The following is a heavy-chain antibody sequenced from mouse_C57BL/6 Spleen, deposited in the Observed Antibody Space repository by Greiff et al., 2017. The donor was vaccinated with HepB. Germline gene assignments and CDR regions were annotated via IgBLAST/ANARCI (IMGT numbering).Heavy chain of an antibody. V-gene: IGHV2-9-1*01. J-gene: IGHJ1*03. CDR2: IWTGGGT. Sequence: QVQLKESGPGLVAPSPCLSITCTVSGFSLTSYAISWVRQPPGKGLEWLGVIWTGGGTTYNSALKSRLSISKDNSKSQVVLKMNSLQTDDTARYYCARNCPYYYVSSHWYFDVWGTGTTVTVPS. D-gene: IGHD1-1*01. CDR1: GFSLTSYA. CDR3: ARNCPYYYVSSHWYFDV.